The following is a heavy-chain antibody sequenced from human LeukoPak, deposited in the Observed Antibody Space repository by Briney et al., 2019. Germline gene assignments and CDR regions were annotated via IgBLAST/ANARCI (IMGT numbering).Heavy chain of an antibody. J-gene: IGHJ4*02. Sequence: GSLRLSCSASGFTFSTYWMSWVRQAPGKGLEWIGEINHSGSTNYNPSLKSRVTISVDTSKNQFSLKLSSVTAADTAVYYCAGPRSRLLDYWGQGTLVTVSS. CDR3: AGPRSRLLDY. D-gene: IGHD3-3*01. V-gene: IGHV4-34*08. CDR1: GFTFSTYW. CDR2: INHSGST.